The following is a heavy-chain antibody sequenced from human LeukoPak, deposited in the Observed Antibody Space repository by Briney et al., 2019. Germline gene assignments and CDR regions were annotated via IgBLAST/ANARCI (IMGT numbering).Heavy chain of an antibody. V-gene: IGHV3-21*01. D-gene: IGHD6-13*01. Sequence: PGGSLRLSCAASGFTFSSYSMNWVRQAPGKGLEWVSSISSSSSYIYYADSVKGRFTISRDNAKNSLYLQMNSLRAEDTAVYYCARDLIAAAGTNLVPGWFYTWGQGTLVTVSS. CDR3: ARDLIAAAGTNLVPGWFYT. CDR2: ISSSSSYI. J-gene: IGHJ5*02. CDR1: GFTFSSYS.